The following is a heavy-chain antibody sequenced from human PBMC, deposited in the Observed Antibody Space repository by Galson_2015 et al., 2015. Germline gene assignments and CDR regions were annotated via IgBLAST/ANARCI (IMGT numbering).Heavy chain of an antibody. Sequence: LRLSCAASGFTFSSYAMHWVRQAPGKGLEWVAVISYDGSNKYYADSVKGRFTISRDNSKNTLYLQMNSLRAEDTAVYYCARDLGYYGSGTPEYYFDYWGQGTLVTVSS. D-gene: IGHD3-10*01. CDR1: GFTFSSYA. CDR2: ISYDGSNK. V-gene: IGHV3-30*04. J-gene: IGHJ4*02. CDR3: ARDLGYYGSGTPEYYFDY.